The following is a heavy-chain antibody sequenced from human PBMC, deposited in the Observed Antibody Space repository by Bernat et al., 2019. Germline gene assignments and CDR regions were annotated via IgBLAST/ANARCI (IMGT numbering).Heavy chain of an antibody. D-gene: IGHD7-27*01. CDR3: ARDSTWAGLYYDYGMDV. V-gene: IGHV3-7*03. J-gene: IGHJ6*02. Sequence: EVQLVESGGGLVQPGGSLRLSCAASGFTFNNYWMSWVRQAPGKGLEWVANIKQDGSQKYYVDSVKGRFTISRDNAKNSLYLQMNSLRAEDTAVYYCARDSTWAGLYYDYGMDVWGQGTTVTVSS. CDR1: GFTFNNYW. CDR2: IKQDGSQK.